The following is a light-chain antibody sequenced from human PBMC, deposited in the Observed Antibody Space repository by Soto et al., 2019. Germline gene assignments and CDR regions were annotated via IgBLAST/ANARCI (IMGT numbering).Light chain of an antibody. Sequence: QSVLTQPPSVSAAPGQKVTISCSGSSSNIGTNYVSWYQQLPGRAPKLVIFDNSKRPSGVPDRFSGSKSGNTASLTISGLQAEDEADYYCCSYAGSYTLVFGGGTQLTVL. CDR1: SSNIGTNY. J-gene: IGLJ2*01. CDR3: CSYAGSYTLV. CDR2: DNS. V-gene: IGLV1-51*01.